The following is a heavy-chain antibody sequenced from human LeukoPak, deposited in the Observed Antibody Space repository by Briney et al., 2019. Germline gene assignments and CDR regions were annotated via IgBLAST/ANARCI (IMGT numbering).Heavy chain of an antibody. D-gene: IGHD3-22*01. V-gene: IGHV1-8*01. CDR1: GYTFTSYD. J-gene: IGHJ4*02. CDR3: ASFTYYYDSSGYYVEDY. Sequence: ASVKVSRKASGYTFTSYDINWVRPATGQGLEWMGWMNPNSGNTGYAQKFQGRVTMTRNTSISTAYMELSSLRSEDTAVYYCASFTYYYDSSGYYVEDYWGQGTLVNVSS. CDR2: MNPNSGNT.